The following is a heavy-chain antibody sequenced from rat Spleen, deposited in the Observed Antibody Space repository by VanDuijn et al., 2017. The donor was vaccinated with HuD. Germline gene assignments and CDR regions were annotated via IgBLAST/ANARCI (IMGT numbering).Heavy chain of an antibody. CDR3: ARPDSAIYVMDA. V-gene: IGHV5-22*01. J-gene: IGHJ4*01. CDR1: GFTFTDYY. Sequence: EVQLVASGGGLVQPGRSLKLSCAASGFTFTDYYMAWVRQAPKKGLEWVASISYEGSTTYYGDSVKGRFTISRDKAKSTLYLQMNSLRSEDTATYYCARPDSAIYVMDAWGQGASVTVSS. CDR2: ISYEGSTT. D-gene: IGHD4-3*01.